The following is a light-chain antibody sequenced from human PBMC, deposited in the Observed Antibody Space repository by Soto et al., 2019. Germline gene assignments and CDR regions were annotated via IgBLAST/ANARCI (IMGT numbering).Light chain of an antibody. CDR2: GAS. Sequence: EIVLTQSPGTLSLSPGERAILSCRASQSVSSSYLAWYQQKPGQAPRLLIYGASSRATGIPDRFSGSGSGTDFTLTISRLEPEDFAVYYCQQRSNWPPVTFGGGTKVEIK. V-gene: IGKV3D-20*02. CDR1: QSVSSSY. J-gene: IGKJ4*01. CDR3: QQRSNWPPVT.